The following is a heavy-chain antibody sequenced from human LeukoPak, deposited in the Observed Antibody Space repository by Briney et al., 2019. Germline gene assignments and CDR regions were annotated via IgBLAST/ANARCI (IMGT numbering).Heavy chain of an antibody. D-gene: IGHD3-9*01. CDR3: ARDREGILTGYYYYFDC. Sequence: ASVKVSCKASGYTFTSYAMHWVRQAPGQRLEWMGWINAGNGNTKYSQKFQGRVTITRDTSASTAYMELSSLRSEDTAVYYCARDREGILTGYYYYFDCWGQGTLVTVSS. J-gene: IGHJ4*02. V-gene: IGHV1-3*01. CDR2: INAGNGNT. CDR1: GYTFTSYA.